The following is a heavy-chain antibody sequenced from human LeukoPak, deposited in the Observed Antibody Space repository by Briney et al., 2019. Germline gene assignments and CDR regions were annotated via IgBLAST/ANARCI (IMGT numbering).Heavy chain of an antibody. Sequence: GGSLRLSCAASGFTVSSNYMSWVRQAPGKGLEWVSIIYSGGSTNYAGSVKGRFTISRDNSKNTLYLQMNSLRAEDTAVYYCARYSGSYYYGMDVWGQGTTVTVSS. J-gene: IGHJ6*02. D-gene: IGHD1-26*01. CDR1: GFTVSSNY. V-gene: IGHV3-53*01. CDR2: IYSGGST. CDR3: ARYSGSYYYGMDV.